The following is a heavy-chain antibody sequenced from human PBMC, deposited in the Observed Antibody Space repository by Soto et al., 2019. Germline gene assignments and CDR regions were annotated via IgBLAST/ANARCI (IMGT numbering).Heavy chain of an antibody. D-gene: IGHD2-8*01. CDR1: GFTFSSYS. Sequence: EVQLVESGGGLVQPGGSLRLSCAASGFTFSSYSMKWVRQAPGKGLEWVSYISSSSSTIYYADSVKGRFTISRDNAKTSLNKQFNRLRDEDTAVYYCSWCLSPYWGQGTLVTVSS. CDR2: ISSSSSTI. CDR3: SWCLSPY. J-gene: IGHJ4*02. V-gene: IGHV3-48*02.